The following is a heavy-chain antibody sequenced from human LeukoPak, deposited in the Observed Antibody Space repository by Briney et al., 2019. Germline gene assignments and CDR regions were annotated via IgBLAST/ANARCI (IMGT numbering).Heavy chain of an antibody. J-gene: IGHJ3*02. CDR2: ISSSSSYI. D-gene: IGHD5-12*01. CDR3: ARVRSGSSRVAFDI. Sequence: PGGSLRLSCAASGFTFSSYSMNWVRQAPGKGLEWVSSISSSSSYIYYADSVKGRFTISRDNAKNSLYLQMNSLRAEDTAVYYCARVRSGSSRVAFDIWGQGTMVTVSS. CDR1: GFTFSSYS. V-gene: IGHV3-21*01.